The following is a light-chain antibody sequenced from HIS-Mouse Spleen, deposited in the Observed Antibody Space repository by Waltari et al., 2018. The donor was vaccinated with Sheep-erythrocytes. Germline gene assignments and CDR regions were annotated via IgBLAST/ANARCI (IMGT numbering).Light chain of an antibody. Sequence: QSALTQPASVSGSPGQSITISCTGTSSDVGSYNLVSWYQQHPGKAPKLMIYEGSKRPSGVSNRFSGSKPGNTASLTIAGLQAEDEADYYCCSYAGSYTYVFGTGTKVTVL. CDR1: SSDVGSYNL. J-gene: IGLJ1*01. V-gene: IGLV2-23*01. CDR3: CSYAGSYTYV. CDR2: EGS.